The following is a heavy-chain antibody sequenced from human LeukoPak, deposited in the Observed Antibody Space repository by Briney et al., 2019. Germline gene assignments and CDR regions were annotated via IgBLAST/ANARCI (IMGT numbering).Heavy chain of an antibody. V-gene: IGHV3-7*01. CDR2: IKQDGSEK. CDR3: ARAAPQYFYDSSGYLLDY. CDR1: GFTFSSYW. Sequence: GGSLRLSCAASGFTFSSYWMSWVRQAPGKGLEWVANIKQDGSEKYYVDSVKGRFTISRDNAKNSLYLQMNSLRAEDTAVYYCARAAPQYFYDSSGYLLDYWGQGTLVTVSS. D-gene: IGHD3-22*01. J-gene: IGHJ4*02.